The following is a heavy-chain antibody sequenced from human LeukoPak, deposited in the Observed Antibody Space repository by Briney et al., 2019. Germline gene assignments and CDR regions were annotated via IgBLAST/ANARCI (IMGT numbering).Heavy chain of an antibody. Sequence: ASVKVSCKASGYTFTSYGISWVRQAPGQRLEWMGWISAYNGDTNYGQNLQGRVTMTTDTSTSTVYMELRSLRSDDTAVYYCARASQRLGDSDYWGQGTLVTVSS. V-gene: IGHV1-18*01. CDR1: GYTFTSYG. J-gene: IGHJ4*02. CDR2: ISAYNGDT. D-gene: IGHD6-25*01. CDR3: ARASQRLGDSDY.